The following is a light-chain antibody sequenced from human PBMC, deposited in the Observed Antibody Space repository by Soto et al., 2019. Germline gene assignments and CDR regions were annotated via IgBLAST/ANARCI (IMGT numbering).Light chain of an antibody. CDR1: QSVASNQ. Sequence: EIVLTQSPDTLSLSPGERATLSCRASQSVASNQLAWYQHKSGQAPRLLIHGVFTRANGIPDRFSGSGSGTDFTLTISRLEPEDCALYYCQQYGGSPQTFGQGTKVELK. V-gene: IGKV3-20*01. CDR2: GVF. CDR3: QQYGGSPQT. J-gene: IGKJ1*01.